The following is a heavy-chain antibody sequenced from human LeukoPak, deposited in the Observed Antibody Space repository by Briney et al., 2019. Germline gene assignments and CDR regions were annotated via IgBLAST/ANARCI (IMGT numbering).Heavy chain of an antibody. CDR2: IKEDGSRK. Sequence: GGSLRLSCAASGFTFSSHWMTWVRQAPGKGLEWVANIKEDGSRKNYVDSVKGRFTISRDNPKNSLYLQMNSLRAEDTAVYYCAPPLDYFDGRGDHQGGDWGQGTLVAVSS. J-gene: IGHJ4*02. CDR1: GFTFSSHW. CDR3: APPLDYFDGRGDHQGGD. D-gene: IGHD3-22*01. V-gene: IGHV3-7*03.